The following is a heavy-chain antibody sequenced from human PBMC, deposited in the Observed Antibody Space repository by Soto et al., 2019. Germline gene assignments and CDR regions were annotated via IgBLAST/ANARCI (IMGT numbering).Heavy chain of an antibody. V-gene: IGHV1-3*01. CDR1: GYTFTNSA. D-gene: IGHD2-15*01. Sequence: ASVKVSCKASGYTFTNSAIHWVRQAPGQTLEWMGWINVGNGNTKYSQKFQGRVTITRDTSASTAYLELSSLISEDTAVYYCARGVVIAANIQLHAAYRGRRTLVPVSS. CDR3: ARGVVIAANIQLHAAY. CDR2: INVGNGNT. J-gene: IGHJ4*02.